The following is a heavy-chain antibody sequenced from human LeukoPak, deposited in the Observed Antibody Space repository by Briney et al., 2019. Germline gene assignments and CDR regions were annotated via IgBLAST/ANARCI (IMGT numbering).Heavy chain of an antibody. J-gene: IGHJ4*02. D-gene: IGHD1-26*01. CDR2: INPNSGGT. CDR1: GYTFTSHG. Sequence: ASVKVSCKASGYTFTSHGISWVRQAPGQGLEWMGWINPNSGGTNYAQKFQGRVTMTGDTSISTAYMELSRLRSDDTAVYYCARGGEWELTRFDYWGQGTLVTVSS. V-gene: IGHV1-2*02. CDR3: ARGGEWELTRFDY.